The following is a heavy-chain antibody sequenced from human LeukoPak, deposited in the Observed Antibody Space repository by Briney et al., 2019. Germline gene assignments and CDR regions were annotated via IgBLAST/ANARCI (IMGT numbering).Heavy chain of an antibody. Sequence: GESLKISCAASGFTFSTYWMSWVRQAPGKGLEWVANIKRDGSEKFQVDSVKGRFTISRDNAKNSLYLQMNILRDENTAVYYCGGGRGLSVGGGEIEYWGQGTLVTVSS. D-gene: IGHD3-10*01. V-gene: IGHV3-7*01. CDR3: GGGRGLSVGGGEIEY. CDR1: GFTFSTYW. J-gene: IGHJ4*02. CDR2: IKRDGSEK.